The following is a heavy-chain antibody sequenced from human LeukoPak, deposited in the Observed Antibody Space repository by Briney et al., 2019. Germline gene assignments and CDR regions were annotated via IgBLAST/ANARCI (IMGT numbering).Heavy chain of an antibody. Sequence: PGGSLRLSCGASGFTFSRYGMHWVRQAPGKGLEWVAVIWYDGNNNYYADSVKGRFTISRDNAKNSLYLQMNSLRAEDTAVYYCARWAAMVSEAFDYWGQGTLVTVSS. CDR3: ARWAAMVSEAFDY. CDR2: IWYDGNNN. CDR1: GFTFSRYG. D-gene: IGHD5-18*01. J-gene: IGHJ4*02. V-gene: IGHV3-33*01.